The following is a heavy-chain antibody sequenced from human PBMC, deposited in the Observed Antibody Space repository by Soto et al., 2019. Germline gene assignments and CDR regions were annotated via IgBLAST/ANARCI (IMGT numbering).Heavy chain of an antibody. Sequence: GGSLRLSCAASGFTFSSYGMHWVRQAPGKGLEWVAVISYDGSNKYYADSVKGRFTISRDNSKNTLYLQMNSLRAEDTAVYYCAKTRDGYNFAFDYWGQGTLVTVSS. CDR1: GFTFSSYG. V-gene: IGHV3-30*18. D-gene: IGHD5-12*01. J-gene: IGHJ4*02. CDR2: ISYDGSNK. CDR3: AKTRDGYNFAFDY.